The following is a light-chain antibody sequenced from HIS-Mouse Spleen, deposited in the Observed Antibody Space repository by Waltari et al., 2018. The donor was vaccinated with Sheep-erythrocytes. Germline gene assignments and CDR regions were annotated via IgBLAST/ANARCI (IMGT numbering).Light chain of an antibody. V-gene: IGKV1-33*01. CDR3: QQYDNLXLT. J-gene: IGKJ4*01. CDR2: DAS. CDR1: QDISNY. Sequence: DIQMTQSPSSLSASVGDRVTITCQASQDISNYLNWYQQKPGKAPKLLIYDASNLETGVPSRFSGSGSGTDFTFTISSLQPEDIATYYCQQYDNLXLTFGGGTKVEIK.